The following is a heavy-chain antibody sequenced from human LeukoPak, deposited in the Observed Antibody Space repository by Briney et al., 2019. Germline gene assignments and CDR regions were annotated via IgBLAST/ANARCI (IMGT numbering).Heavy chain of an antibody. CDR1: GYSISSGYY. Sequence: PSETLSLTCADAGYSISSGYYWGWIRPPPGKGLEWIGTIYYSGSTYYNPSLKSRVTISVDTSKNQFSLKLSSVTAADTAVYYCARVATTTNPPQRPFDYWGQGTLVTVSS. CDR2: IYYSGST. D-gene: IGHD5-12*01. V-gene: IGHV4-38-2*01. CDR3: ARVATTTNPPQRPFDY. J-gene: IGHJ4*02.